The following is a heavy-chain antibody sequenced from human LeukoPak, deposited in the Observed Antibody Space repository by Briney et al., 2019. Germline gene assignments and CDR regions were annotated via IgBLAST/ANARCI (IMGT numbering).Heavy chain of an antibody. V-gene: IGHV2-5*02. J-gene: IGHJ3*02. CDR2: IYWDDDK. CDR1: GFSLSTSGVG. CDR3: AHRFGDFWSGYYPGRAFNI. Sequence: SGPTLVNPTQTLTLTCTFSGFSLSTSGVGVGWIRQPPGKALEWLALIYWDDDKRYSPSLKSRLTITKDTSKNQVVLTMTNMDPVDTATYYCAHRFGDFWSGYYPGRAFNIWGQGTMVTVSS. D-gene: IGHD3-3*01.